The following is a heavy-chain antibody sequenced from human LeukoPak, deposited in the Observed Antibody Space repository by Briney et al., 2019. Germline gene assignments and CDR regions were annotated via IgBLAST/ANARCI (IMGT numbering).Heavy chain of an antibody. CDR2: INAGNGNT. V-gene: IGHV1-3*01. CDR1: GGTFSSYA. Sequence: ASVKVSCKASGGTFSSYAMHWVRQAPGQRLEWMGWINAGNGNTKYSQKFQGRVTITRDTSASTAYMELSSLRSEDTAVYYCARDGGYYDSSGYFISGGEGYFDYWGQGTLVTVSS. D-gene: IGHD3-22*01. J-gene: IGHJ4*02. CDR3: ARDGGYYDSSGYFISGGEGYFDY.